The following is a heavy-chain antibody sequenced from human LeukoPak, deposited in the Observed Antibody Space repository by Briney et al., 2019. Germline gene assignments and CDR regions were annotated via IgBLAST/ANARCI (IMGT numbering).Heavy chain of an antibody. CDR2: IFSGGST. CDR3: AKTLYGDYVAYYFDY. Sequence: GGSLRLSCAASGFSVSSNYMNWVRQAPGQGLEWASIIFSGGSTYYSGSVKGRFTISRDISKNTVYLQMNSLRAEDTAVYYCAKTLYGDYVAYYFDYWGQGTLVTVSS. J-gene: IGHJ4*02. D-gene: IGHD4-17*01. CDR1: GFSVSSNY. V-gene: IGHV3-66*01.